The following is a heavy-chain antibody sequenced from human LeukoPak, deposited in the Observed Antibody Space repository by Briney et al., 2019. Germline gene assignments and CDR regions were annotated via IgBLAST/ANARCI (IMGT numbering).Heavy chain of an antibody. V-gene: IGHV4-34*01. CDR3: TRGRSEEQQRDPLDHDS. Sequence: PSETLSLTCSVYGGSFICYYWSWPRQPPGKGLEWIGEINHSGRTNYNPSLKSRVTISVDRSKNQFSLELTSVTAADTAVYCTRGRSEEQQRDPLDHDSWGQGTLVTVSS. D-gene: IGHD6-13*01. CDR2: INHSGRT. J-gene: IGHJ4*02. CDR1: GGSFICYY.